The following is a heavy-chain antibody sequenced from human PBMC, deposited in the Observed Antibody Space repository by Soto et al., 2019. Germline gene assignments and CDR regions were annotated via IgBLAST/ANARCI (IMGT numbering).Heavy chain of an antibody. CDR1: EFTFSSYG. Sequence: QVQLVESGGGVVQPGRSLRLSCAASEFTFSSYGMHWVRQAPGKGLEWVAVIWDDGSNKYYADSVKGRFTISRDNSKNTLYLRRNSLRAEDTAVYYCARDRDYDSSGYYSTGGMDVWGQGTTVTVSS. V-gene: IGHV3-33*01. D-gene: IGHD3-22*01. CDR2: IWDDGSNK. CDR3: ARDRDYDSSGYYSTGGMDV. J-gene: IGHJ6*02.